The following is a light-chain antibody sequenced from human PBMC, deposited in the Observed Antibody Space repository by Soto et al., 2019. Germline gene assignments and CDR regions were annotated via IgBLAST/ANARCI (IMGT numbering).Light chain of an antibody. V-gene: IGKV3-20*01. CDR3: QRYGSSGT. J-gene: IGKJ1*01. Sequence: EIVLTQSPGPLSLSPGERATLSCRASQSVSSSYLAWYQQKPGQAPRLLIYGASSRATGIPDRFSGSGSGTDFTLTISRLEPEDFAVYYCQRYGSSGTFGQGTKVDIK. CDR1: QSVSSSY. CDR2: GAS.